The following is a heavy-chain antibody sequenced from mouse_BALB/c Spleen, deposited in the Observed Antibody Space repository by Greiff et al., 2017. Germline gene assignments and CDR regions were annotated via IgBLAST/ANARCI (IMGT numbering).Heavy chain of an antibody. CDR1: GDSITSGY. CDR2: ISYSGST. CDR3: ARHYGYDKAWFAY. J-gene: IGHJ3*01. Sequence: EVKLMESGPSLVKPSQTLSLTCSVTGDSITSGYWNWIRKFPGNKLEYMGYISYSGSTYYNPSLKSRNSITRDTSKNQYYLQLNSVTTEDTATYYCARHYGYDKAWFAYWGQGTLVTVSA. V-gene: IGHV3-8*02. D-gene: IGHD2-2*01.